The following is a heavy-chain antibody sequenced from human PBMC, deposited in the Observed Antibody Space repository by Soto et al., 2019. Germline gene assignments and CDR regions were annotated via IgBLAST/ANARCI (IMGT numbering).Heavy chain of an antibody. J-gene: IGHJ6*02. CDR2: ISYDGSNK. Sequence: GGSLRLSCAASGFTFSSYAMHWVRQAPGKGLEWVAVISYDGSNKYYADSVKGRFTISRDNSKNTLYLQMNSLRAEDTAVYYCARDRSGPTGTTSNYYYYGMDVWGQGTMVTVSS. V-gene: IGHV3-30*04. CDR1: GFTFSSYA. D-gene: IGHD1-1*01. CDR3: ARDRSGPTGTTSNYYYYGMDV.